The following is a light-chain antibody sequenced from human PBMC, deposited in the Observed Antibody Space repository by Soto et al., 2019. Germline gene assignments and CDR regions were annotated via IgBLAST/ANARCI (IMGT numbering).Light chain of an antibody. CDR2: AAS. V-gene: IGKV3-15*01. CDR3: QQYNNWLRT. J-gene: IGKJ1*01. Sequence: EIVMTQSPATLSVSPGERATLSCRASQSVSSSLAWYQQNPGQAPRLLIYAASTRATGIPARFSGSGSGTEFTLSISSLQSEDFAVYYCQQYNNWLRTFGQGTKVEIK. CDR1: QSVSSS.